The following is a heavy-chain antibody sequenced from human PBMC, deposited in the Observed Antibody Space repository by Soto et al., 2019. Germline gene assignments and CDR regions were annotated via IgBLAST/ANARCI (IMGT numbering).Heavy chain of an antibody. D-gene: IGHD3-22*01. CDR3: AKDRTGYYDSSGYYPDAVDI. J-gene: IGHJ3*02. V-gene: IGHV3-23*01. CDR1: GFTFSSYA. Sequence: GGSLRLSCAASGFTFSSYAMSWVRQAPGKGLEWVSAISGSGGSTYYADSVKGRFTISRDNSKNTLYLQMNSLRAEDTAVYYCAKDRTGYYDSSGYYPDAVDIWGQGTMVTVSS. CDR2: ISGSGGST.